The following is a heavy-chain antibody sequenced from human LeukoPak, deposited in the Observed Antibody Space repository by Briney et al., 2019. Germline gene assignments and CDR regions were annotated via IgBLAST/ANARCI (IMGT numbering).Heavy chain of an antibody. CDR3: ARESPTYSSGGYKDF. D-gene: IGHD6-19*01. Sequence: KPSETLSLTCTVSGGSISYYYWSWIRQPAGGGLEWIGRIYISGSTNYNPSLKSRVTISIDKSNNQFFLKLNSVTAADTAVYYCARESPTYSSGGYKDFWGQGTLVTVSS. J-gene: IGHJ4*02. CDR2: IYISGST. V-gene: IGHV4-4*07. CDR1: GGSISYYY.